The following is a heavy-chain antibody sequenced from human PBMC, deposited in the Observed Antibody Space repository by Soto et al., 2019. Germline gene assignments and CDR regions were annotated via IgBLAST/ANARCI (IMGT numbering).Heavy chain of an antibody. CDR3: AREGGDPYYYGMDV. CDR1: GGSISSGGYY. Sequence: QVQLQESGPGLVKPSQTLSLTCTVSGGSISSGGYYWSWIRQHPGKGLEWIGYIYYSGSTYYNPSLKSRVTISVGTSKNQFSLKLSSVTAADTAVYYCAREGGDPYYYGMDVWGQGTTVTVSS. CDR2: IYYSGST. J-gene: IGHJ6*02. V-gene: IGHV4-31*03. D-gene: IGHD3-10*01.